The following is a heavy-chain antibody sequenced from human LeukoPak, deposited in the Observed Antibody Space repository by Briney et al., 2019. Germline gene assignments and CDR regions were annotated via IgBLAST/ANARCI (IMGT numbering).Heavy chain of an antibody. D-gene: IGHD6-19*01. CDR3: ARQVGSCFTIDY. CDR2: ISYDGSNK. CDR1: GFTFSSYA. V-gene: IGHV3-30*04. J-gene: IGHJ4*02. Sequence: GGSLRLSCAASGFTFSSYAMHWVRQAPGKGPEWVAVISYDGSNKYYADSVKGRFTISRDNSKNTLYLQMNSLRAEDTAVYYCARQVGSCFTIDYWGQGTLVTVSS.